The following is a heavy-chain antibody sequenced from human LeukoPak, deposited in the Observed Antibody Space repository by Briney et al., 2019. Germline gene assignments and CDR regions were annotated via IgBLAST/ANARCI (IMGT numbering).Heavy chain of an antibody. V-gene: IGHV4-61*08. CDR3: ARFHSGPSGWYVLWYFDL. D-gene: IGHD6-19*01. Sequence: SETLSLTCTVSGGSISSGDYYWSWIRQPPGKGLEWIGYIYNSENTKYNSSLESRVTMSEDTSKNQVFLKLSSVTAADTAVYYCARFHSGPSGWYVLWYFDLWGRGTLVTVSS. CDR2: IYNSENT. CDR1: GGSISSGDYY. J-gene: IGHJ2*01.